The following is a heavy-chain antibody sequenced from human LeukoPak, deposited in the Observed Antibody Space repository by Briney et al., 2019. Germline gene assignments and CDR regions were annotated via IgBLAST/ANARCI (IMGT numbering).Heavy chain of an antibody. J-gene: IGHJ5*02. CDR1: GYTFTNYG. D-gene: IGHD6-19*01. V-gene: IGHV1-18*01. Sequence: ASVKVSFKASGYTFTNYGISWVRQAPGQGLGWMGWISANNDNTNYGQKLQGRGTMTTDTSTTTAYMEMRSLRSEDTAVYYCARDRGYSRGWSWFDPWGQGTLVTASS. CDR2: ISANNDNT. CDR3: ARDRGYSRGWSWFDP.